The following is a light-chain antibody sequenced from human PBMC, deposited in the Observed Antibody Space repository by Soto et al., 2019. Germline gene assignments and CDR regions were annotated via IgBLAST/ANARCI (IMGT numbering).Light chain of an antibody. CDR3: QQYGSSPGTIT. CDR1: QSVNSNY. CDR2: GAS. J-gene: IGKJ5*01. Sequence: EIVMTQSPATLSVSPGERATLSCRASQSVNSNYLAWYQQKPGQAPRLLIYGASSRATGIPDRFSGGGSGTDFTLTISRLEPEDFAVYYCQQYGSSPGTITFGQGTRLEIK. V-gene: IGKV3-20*01.